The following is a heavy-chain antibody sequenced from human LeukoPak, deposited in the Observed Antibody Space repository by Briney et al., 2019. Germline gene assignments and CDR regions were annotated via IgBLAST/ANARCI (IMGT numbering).Heavy chain of an antibody. V-gene: IGHV4-34*01. D-gene: IGHD3-22*01. CDR3: ARALHISGHYYMTY. Sequence: SETLSLTCAVYGGSFSGDFWSWIRQSPGKGLEWIGEINHGGSTTYNPSLQSRVTMSVDTSTNQISLKMTSVTAADTAMYYCARALHISGHYYMTYWGQGTLVTVSS. J-gene: IGHJ4*02. CDR1: GGSFSGDF. CDR2: INHGGST.